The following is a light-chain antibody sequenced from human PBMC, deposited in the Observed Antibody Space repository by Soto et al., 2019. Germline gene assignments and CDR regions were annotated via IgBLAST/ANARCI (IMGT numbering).Light chain of an antibody. J-gene: IGKJ1*01. Sequence: DIQMSQSPSTLSASVGDRVTITCRTSQSVSSTWLAWYQQKPGKAPKLLIYDASSLQSGVTSRFSGSGSGTEFTLTISSLEPDDFATYYCQHYGTFGQGTKVEIK. CDR2: DAS. CDR3: QHYGT. V-gene: IGKV1-5*01. CDR1: QSVSSTW.